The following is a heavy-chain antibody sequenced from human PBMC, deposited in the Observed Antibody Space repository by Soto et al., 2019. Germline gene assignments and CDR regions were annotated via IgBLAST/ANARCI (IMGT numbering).Heavy chain of an antibody. CDR1: GGSISRTSYY. CDR3: ARHFYGEFDY. CDR2: IYYSGNT. Sequence: QLQLQESGPGLVKPSETLSLTCSVSGGSISRTSYYWGWIRQPPGKGLEWIGSIYYSGNTYYNPSLKSRVTISLDTSKNQFSLNLSSVTAADTAVYYCARHFYGEFDYWGQGTLVTVSS. V-gene: IGHV4-39*01. D-gene: IGHD4-17*01. J-gene: IGHJ4*02.